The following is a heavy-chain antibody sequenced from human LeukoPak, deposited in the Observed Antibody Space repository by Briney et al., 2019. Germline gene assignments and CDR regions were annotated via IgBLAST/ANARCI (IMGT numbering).Heavy chain of an antibody. CDR3: ARDLGDSSGYYETFDY. CDR1: GFTFSDYY. Sequence: PGGSLRLSCAASGFTFSDYYMSWIRQAPGKGLEWVSYISSSGSTIYYADSVKGRFTISRDNAKNSLYLQMNGLRAEDTAVYYCARDLGDSSGYYETFDYWGQGTLVTVSS. V-gene: IGHV3-11*04. D-gene: IGHD3-22*01. CDR2: ISSSGSTI. J-gene: IGHJ4*02.